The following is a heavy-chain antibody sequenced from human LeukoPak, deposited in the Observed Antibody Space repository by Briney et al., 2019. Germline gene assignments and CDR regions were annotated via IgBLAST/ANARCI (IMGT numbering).Heavy chain of an antibody. CDR2: INSDGSST. J-gene: IGHJ5*02. V-gene: IGHV3-74*01. CDR1: GFTFSSYW. D-gene: IGHD6-13*01. CDR3: AREGSSWYRWFDP. Sequence: GGSPRLSCAASGFTFSSYWMHWVRQAPGKGLVWVSRINSDGSSTSYADSVKGRFTISRDNAKNTLYLQMNSLRAEDTAVYYCAREGSSWYRWFDPWGQGTLVTVSS.